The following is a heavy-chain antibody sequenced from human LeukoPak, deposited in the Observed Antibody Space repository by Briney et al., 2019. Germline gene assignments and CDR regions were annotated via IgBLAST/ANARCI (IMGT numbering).Heavy chain of an antibody. D-gene: IGHD5-24*01. Sequence: PSQTLSLTCTVSGGSISSGGYCWSWIRQHPGKGLEWIGYIYYSGSTYYNRSLKSRVTISGDTSKNQFSLKLSSVTAADTAVYYCAREEEQMARGLDPWGQGALVTVSS. CDR3: AREEEQMARGLDP. CDR2: IYYSGST. V-gene: IGHV4-31*03. CDR1: GGSISSGGYC. J-gene: IGHJ5*02.